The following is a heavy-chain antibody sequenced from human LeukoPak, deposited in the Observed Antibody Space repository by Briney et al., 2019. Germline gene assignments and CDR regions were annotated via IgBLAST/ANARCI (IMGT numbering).Heavy chain of an antibody. Sequence: ASVKVSCKASGYTFIDYYIHWVRQAPGQGLEWVGWISPNSGDTNYAQKFQGWVTMTRDMSITTIYMELNRLTSDNTAVYYCAREGYSGQYTNWGQGTLVTVSS. D-gene: IGHD1-26*01. J-gene: IGHJ4*02. CDR3: AREGYSGQYTN. V-gene: IGHV1-2*04. CDR2: ISPNSGDT. CDR1: GYTFIDYY.